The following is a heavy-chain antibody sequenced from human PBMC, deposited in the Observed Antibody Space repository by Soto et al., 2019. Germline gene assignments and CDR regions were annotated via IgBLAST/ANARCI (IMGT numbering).Heavy chain of an antibody. CDR3: ARERIGSGWYDY. D-gene: IGHD6-19*01. J-gene: IGHJ4*02. V-gene: IGHV4-30-4*01. CDR2: IYHSGTT. Sequence: QVQLQESGPGLVKPSQTLSLTCTVSGGSISSGDYYWSWIRQPPGKGLEWIGYIYHSGTTYYNPSRKSRLIISVDTSNNQFSLKVTSVTAADTAVYHCARERIGSGWYDYWVQGTLVTVSS. CDR1: GGSISSGDYY.